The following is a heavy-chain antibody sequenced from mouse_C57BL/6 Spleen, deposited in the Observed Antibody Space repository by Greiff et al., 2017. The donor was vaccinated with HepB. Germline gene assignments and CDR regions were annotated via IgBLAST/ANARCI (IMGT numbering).Heavy chain of an antibody. CDR1: GYAFSSSW. D-gene: IGHD1-1*01. CDR2: IYPGDGDT. CDR3: ARLLTMDY. J-gene: IGHJ4*01. V-gene: IGHV1-82*01. Sequence: QVQLQHSGPELVKPGASVKISCKASGYAFSSSWMNWVKQRPGKGLEWIGRIYPGDGDTNYNGKFKGKATLTADKSSSTAYMQLSSLTSEDSAVYFCARLLTMDYWGQGTSVTVSS.